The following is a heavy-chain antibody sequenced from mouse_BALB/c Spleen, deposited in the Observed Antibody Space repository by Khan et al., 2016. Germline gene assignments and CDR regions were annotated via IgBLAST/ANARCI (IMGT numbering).Heavy chain of an antibody. V-gene: IGHV5-2*01. D-gene: IGHD2-4*01. CDR3: ARRYDYDAYYYAMDY. J-gene: IGHJ4*01. Sequence: EVELMESGGGLVQPGESLKLSCESNEYEFPSHDMSWVRKTPEKRLELVAAINSDGGSTYYPDTMERRFIISRDNTKKTLYLQMSSLRSEDTALYYCARRYDYDAYYYAMDYWGQGTSVTVSS. CDR1: EYEFPSHD. CDR2: INSDGGST.